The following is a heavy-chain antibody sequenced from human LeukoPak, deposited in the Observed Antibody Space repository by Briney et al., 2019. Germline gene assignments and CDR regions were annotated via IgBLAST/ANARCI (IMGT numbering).Heavy chain of an antibody. Sequence: GESLKISCKGSGYSFSSYWIGWGRQMPGKGLGWMGIIYLGDSDTRYSPSFQGQVTLSADKSISTAYLQCSSLTASDTAMYYCARRAGAVLSTHFDYWCQGTLVTVSS. CDR3: ARRAGAVLSTHFDY. CDR1: GYSFSSYW. V-gene: IGHV5-51*01. CDR2: IYLGDSDT. J-gene: IGHJ4*02. D-gene: IGHD2/OR15-2a*01.